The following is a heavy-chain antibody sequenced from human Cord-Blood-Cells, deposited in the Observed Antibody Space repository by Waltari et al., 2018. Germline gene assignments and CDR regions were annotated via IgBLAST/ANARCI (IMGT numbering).Heavy chain of an antibody. J-gene: IGHJ4*02. Sequence: QLQLQESGPGLVKPSETLSLTCTVSGGSISSSSYYWGWIRQPPGKGLEWIGSIYYSGTTHYNPSLKSRVTISVDTSKNQFYLKLSSVTAADTAVYYCARRVVVLMGYAIGSEYYFDYWGQGTLVTVSS. CDR1: GGSISSSSYY. CDR2: IYYSGTT. D-gene: IGHD2-8*01. V-gene: IGHV4-39*01. CDR3: ARRVVVLMGYAIGSEYYFDY.